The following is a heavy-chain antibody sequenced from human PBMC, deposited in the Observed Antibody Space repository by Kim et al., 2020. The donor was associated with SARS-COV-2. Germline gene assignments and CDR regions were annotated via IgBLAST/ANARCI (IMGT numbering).Heavy chain of an antibody. CDR1: GYTFTSYD. V-gene: IGHV1-8*01. J-gene: IGHJ1*01. D-gene: IGHD6-13*01. CDR3: ARDDSSSWSGYFQH. CDR2: MNPNSGNT. Sequence: ASVKVSCKASGYTFTSYDINWVRQATGQGLEWMGWMNPNSGNTGYAQKFQGRVTMTRNTSISTAYMELSSLRSEDTAVYYCARDDSSSWSGYFQHWGQGTLVTVSS.